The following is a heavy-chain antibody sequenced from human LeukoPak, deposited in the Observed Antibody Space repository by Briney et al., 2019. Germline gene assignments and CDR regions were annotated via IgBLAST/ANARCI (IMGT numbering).Heavy chain of an antibody. CDR2: IWYDGSNK. J-gene: IGHJ3*02. CDR3: ARDQDYYDSSDEDAFDI. D-gene: IGHD3-22*01. CDR1: GFTFSSYG. V-gene: IGHV3-33*01. Sequence: PGGSLRLSCAASGFTFSSYGMHWVRQAPGKGLEWVAVIWYDGSNKYYADSVKGRFTISRDNSKNTLYLQMNSLRAEDTAVYYCARDQDYYDSSDEDAFDIWGQGTMVTVSS.